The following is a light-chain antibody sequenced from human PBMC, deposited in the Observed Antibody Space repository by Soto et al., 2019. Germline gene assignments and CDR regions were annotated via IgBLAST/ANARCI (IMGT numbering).Light chain of an antibody. CDR2: ATS. Sequence: DIQMTQSPSSLSASVGDRATITCRASQSIAGYLNWYQQKPGEAPKLLIYATSTLQSGVPSRFSGSGSGADYTLTISSLQPEDFATYSCQQSHSTPRTFGQGTKVDIK. J-gene: IGKJ1*01. V-gene: IGKV1-39*01. CDR1: QSIAGY. CDR3: QQSHSTPRT.